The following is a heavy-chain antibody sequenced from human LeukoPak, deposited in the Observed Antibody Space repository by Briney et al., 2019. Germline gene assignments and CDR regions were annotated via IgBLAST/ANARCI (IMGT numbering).Heavy chain of an antibody. J-gene: IGHJ4*02. V-gene: IGHV4-31*03. D-gene: IGHD4-11*01. CDR1: GDSMTRGGYY. Sequence: SETLSLTCTVSGDSMTRGGYYWSWVRQHPGKGLEWVGFIYHSGTTFYNPSLESRAAISVDTSQNQFSLKLTSVTAADTAVYYCARAVDYRNYFDYWGQGTLVTVSS. CDR2: IYHSGTT. CDR3: ARAVDYRNYFDY.